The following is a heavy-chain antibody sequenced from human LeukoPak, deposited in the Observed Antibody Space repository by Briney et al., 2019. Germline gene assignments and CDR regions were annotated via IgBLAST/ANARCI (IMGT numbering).Heavy chain of an antibody. Sequence: SETLSLTCAVSGGSISTSGYYWGWVRQPPGKGLEWMGSIYFDASTYYNPSLKSRVTISVDTSKNQFSLKLSSVTAADTAVFYCARHNTLSVSGGPDYWGQGALVTVSS. CDR3: ARHNTLSVSGGPDY. D-gene: IGHD6-19*01. CDR2: IYFDAST. V-gene: IGHV4-39*01. CDR1: GGSISTSGYY. J-gene: IGHJ4*02.